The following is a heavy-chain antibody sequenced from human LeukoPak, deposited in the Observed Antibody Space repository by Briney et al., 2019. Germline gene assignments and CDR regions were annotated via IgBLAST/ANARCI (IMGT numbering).Heavy chain of an antibody. Sequence: PGGSLRLSCAASGFTFSSYGMHWVRQAPGKGLERVAVISYDGSNKYYADSVKGRFTISRDNSKNTLYLQMNSLRAEDTAVYYCAKEYCSSTSCQIDAFDIWGQGTMVTVSS. J-gene: IGHJ3*02. CDR2: ISYDGSNK. V-gene: IGHV3-30*18. CDR1: GFTFSSYG. CDR3: AKEYCSSTSCQIDAFDI. D-gene: IGHD2-2*01.